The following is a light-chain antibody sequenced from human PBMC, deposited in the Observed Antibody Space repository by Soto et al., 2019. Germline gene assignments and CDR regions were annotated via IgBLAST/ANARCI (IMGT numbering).Light chain of an antibody. Sequence: QSALTQPASVSGSPGQSITISCTGTSSDVGGYNYVSWYQQHPGKAPKFMIYDVSNRPSGVSNRFSGSTSGNTASLTISGLQAEDEADYYCSSYTSSSTLVFGGGTKVTVL. J-gene: IGLJ2*01. CDR3: SSYTSSSTLV. CDR2: DVS. V-gene: IGLV2-14*01. CDR1: SSDVGGYNY.